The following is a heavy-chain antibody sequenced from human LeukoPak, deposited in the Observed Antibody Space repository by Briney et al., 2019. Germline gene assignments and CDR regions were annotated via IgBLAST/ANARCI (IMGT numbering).Heavy chain of an antibody. J-gene: IGHJ6*03. CDR1: RFTFSSYS. V-gene: IGHV3-48*01. CDR3: AREYYDFWSGLYYYYMDV. D-gene: IGHD3-3*01. Sequence: GGSLRLSCAASRFTFSSYSMNWVRQAPGKGLEWVSYISSSSSTIYYADSVKGRFTISRDNAKNSLYLQMNSLRAEDTAVYYCAREYYDFWSGLYYYYMDVWGKGTTVTVSS. CDR2: ISSSSSTI.